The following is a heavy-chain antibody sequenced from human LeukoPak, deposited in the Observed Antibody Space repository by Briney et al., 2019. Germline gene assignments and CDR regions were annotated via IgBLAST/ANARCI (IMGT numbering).Heavy chain of an antibody. D-gene: IGHD6-13*01. CDR1: GGSISSHY. CDR2: IYYSGTT. CDR3: ARGVYIAAAQYGY. J-gene: IGHJ4*02. Sequence: SETLSLTCTVTGGSISSHYWSWIRQPPGKGLEWVGYIYYSGTTNYNPSLKSRVTISVDTSKNQFSLKLSSVTAADTAVYYCARGVYIAAAQYGYWGQGTLVTVSS. V-gene: IGHV4-59*11.